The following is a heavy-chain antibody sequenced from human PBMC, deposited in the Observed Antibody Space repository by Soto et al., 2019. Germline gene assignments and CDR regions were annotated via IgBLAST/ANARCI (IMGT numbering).Heavy chain of an antibody. CDR1: GFTFSSYG. D-gene: IGHD3-3*01. CDR2: IWYDGSNK. V-gene: IGHV3-33*01. Sequence: QVQLVESGGGVVQPGRSLRLSCAASGFTFSSYGMHWVRQAPGKGLEWVAVIWYDGSNKYYADSVKGRFTISRDNSKNTLYLQMNSLRAEDTAVYYCAREGGYDFWSAYDFDYWGQGTQVTVSS. CDR3: AREGGYDFWSAYDFDY. J-gene: IGHJ4*02.